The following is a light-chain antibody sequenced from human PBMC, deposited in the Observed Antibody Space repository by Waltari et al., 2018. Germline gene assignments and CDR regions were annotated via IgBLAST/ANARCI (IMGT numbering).Light chain of an antibody. CDR2: DDS. Sequence: SYVLTQAPSVSVAPGKTAKLSCGGNNIGRKSVHWYQRKPGQAPFLVVFDDSDRPSGIPERFSGSNSGNTATLTIRRAEAGDEADDYCQVWDAMDEPVLFGGGTKLTV. J-gene: IGLJ2*01. V-gene: IGLV3-21*03. CDR1: NIGRKS. CDR3: QVWDAMDEPVL.